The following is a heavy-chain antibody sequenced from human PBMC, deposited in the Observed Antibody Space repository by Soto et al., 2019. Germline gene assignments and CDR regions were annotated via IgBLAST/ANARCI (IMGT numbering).Heavy chain of an antibody. D-gene: IGHD2-8*01. V-gene: IGHV5-51*01. CDR3: ARGYCTNGVCHYYYGMDV. J-gene: IGHJ6*02. Sequence: GESLKISCKGSGYSFTSYWIGWVRQMPGKGLEWMGIIYPGDADTRYSPSFQGQVTISADKSISTAYRQWSSLKASDTAMYYCARGYCTNGVCHYYYGMDVGGQGTTVTVSS. CDR1: GYSFTSYW. CDR2: IYPGDADT.